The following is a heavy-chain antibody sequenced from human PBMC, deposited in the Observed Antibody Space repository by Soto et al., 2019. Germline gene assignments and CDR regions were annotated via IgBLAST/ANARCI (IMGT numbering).Heavy chain of an antibody. D-gene: IGHD5-18*01. V-gene: IGHV2-5*02. CDR2: IYWDDDK. CDR3: AYMGLVGVDTAMASRAGGYYCAY. J-gene: IGHJ4*02. Sequence: QITLKESGPTLAKPTQTLTLTCTFSGFSLSTSGVGVGWIRQPPGTALEWLAFIYWDDDKRYSPSLKSRLTFAKDTSKNQVVLTLTTMDPVDTATYYCAYMGLVGVDTAMASRAGGYYCAYWRQGTLVTVSS. CDR1: GFSLSTSGVG.